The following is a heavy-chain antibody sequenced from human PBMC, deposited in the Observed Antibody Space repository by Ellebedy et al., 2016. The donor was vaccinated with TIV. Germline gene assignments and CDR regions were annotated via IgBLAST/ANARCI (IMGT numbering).Heavy chain of an antibody. CDR1: GFTFSSYG. V-gene: IGHV3-30*18. CDR3: AKVRVGFNWKDAFDI. Sequence: GESLKISXAASGFTFSSYGIHWVRQAPGKGLEWVAVISYDGSNKYYADSVKGRFAISRDNSKNTLYLQMNSLRAEDTAVCYCAKVRVGFNWKDAFDIWGQGTMVTVSS. D-gene: IGHD1-20*01. J-gene: IGHJ3*02. CDR2: ISYDGSNK.